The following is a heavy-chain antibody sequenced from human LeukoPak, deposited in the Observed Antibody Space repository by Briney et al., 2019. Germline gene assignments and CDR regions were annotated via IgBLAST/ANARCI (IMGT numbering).Heavy chain of an antibody. Sequence: QPGRSLRLSCEASGFSFSTYGMHWVRQAPGKGLEWVALIWFDGSNKHYADSVKGRFTISRDNSKNTMYLQMDSLRAEDTAVYYCARVASYYGSSYRLLDLWGRGTLVTVSS. CDR2: IWFDGSNK. D-gene: IGHD3-10*01. CDR1: GFSFSTYG. CDR3: ARVASYYGSSYRLLDL. J-gene: IGHJ2*01. V-gene: IGHV3-33*01.